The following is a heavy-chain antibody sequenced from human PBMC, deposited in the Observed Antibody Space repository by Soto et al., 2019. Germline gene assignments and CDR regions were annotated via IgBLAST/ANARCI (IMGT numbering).Heavy chain of an antibody. Sequence: QVQLVQSGAEVKKPGASVKVSCKASGYTFTSYAMHWVRQAPGQRLEWMGWINAGNGNTKYSQKFQGRVTITRDTSASTAYMELSSLRSEDTAVYYCARSYGSGNNYYYYMDVWGKGTTVTVSS. CDR3: ARSYGSGNNYYYYMDV. J-gene: IGHJ6*03. CDR1: GYTFTSYA. CDR2: INAGNGNT. D-gene: IGHD3-10*01. V-gene: IGHV1-3*01.